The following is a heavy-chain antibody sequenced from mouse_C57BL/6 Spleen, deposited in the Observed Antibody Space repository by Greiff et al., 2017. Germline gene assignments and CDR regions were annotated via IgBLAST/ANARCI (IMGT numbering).Heavy chain of an antibody. Sequence: EVKLVESGAGLVKPGGSLKLSCAASGFTFSSYAMSWVRQTPEKRLEWVAYISSGGDYIYYADTVKGRFTISRDNARNTLYLQMSSLKSEDTAMYYCTRALYDYDVRAWFAYWGQGTLVTVSA. CDR3: TRALYDYDVRAWFAY. V-gene: IGHV5-9-1*02. D-gene: IGHD2-4*01. CDR1: GFTFSSYA. J-gene: IGHJ3*01. CDR2: ISSGGDYI.